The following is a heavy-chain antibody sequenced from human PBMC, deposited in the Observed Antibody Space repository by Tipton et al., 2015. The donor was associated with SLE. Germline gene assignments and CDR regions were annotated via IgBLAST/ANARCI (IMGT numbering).Heavy chain of an antibody. D-gene: IGHD2-2*01. CDR2: IYYSGST. CDR3: ASMIVVIPVEARRDGMDV. Sequence: LRLSCTVSGGSISSYYWSWIRQHPGKGLEWIGYIYYSGSTYYNPSLKSRVTISVDTSKNQFSLKLSSVTAADTAVYYCASMIVVIPVEARRDGMDVWGQGTTVTVSS. V-gene: IGHV4-59*01. J-gene: IGHJ6*02. CDR1: GGSISSYY.